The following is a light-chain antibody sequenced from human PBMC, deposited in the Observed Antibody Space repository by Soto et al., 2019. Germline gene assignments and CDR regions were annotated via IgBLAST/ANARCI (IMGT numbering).Light chain of an antibody. Sequence: QSALTQPASVSGSPGQSITISCTGTSSDVGSYNLVSWYQQHPGKAPRLIIYEVVQRPSGVPDRFSGSKSGNTASLTVSGLQAADEADYFCKSYAGSNTYVFGSGTKLTVL. V-gene: IGLV2-14*02. CDR1: SSDVGSYNL. CDR2: EVV. J-gene: IGLJ1*01. CDR3: KSYAGSNTYV.